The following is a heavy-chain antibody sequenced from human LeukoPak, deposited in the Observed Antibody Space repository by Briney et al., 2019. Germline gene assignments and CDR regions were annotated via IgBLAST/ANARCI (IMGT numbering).Heavy chain of an antibody. CDR3: ARGGRRNCFFKADDGIRDAFDI. CDR2: MKHSGSP. CDR1: GGSFSGYY. J-gene: IGHJ3*02. Sequence: PSETLSLTCAVYGGSFSGYYWRLIRQPPGKGLECIGEMKHSGSPDYNPSLKSRVTISVDTSTHQFSLKLSSVTAADTAVYYCARGGRRNCFFKADDGIRDAFDIWGQGTMVTVSS. D-gene: IGHD2-21*01. V-gene: IGHV4-34*01.